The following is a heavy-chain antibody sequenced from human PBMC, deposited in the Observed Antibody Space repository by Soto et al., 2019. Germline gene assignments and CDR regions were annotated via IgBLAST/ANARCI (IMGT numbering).Heavy chain of an antibody. CDR1: GFTFSSYA. D-gene: IGHD6-19*01. J-gene: IGHJ4*02. CDR3: AKDSAPEEWLGPYYFDY. Sequence: EVQLLESGGGLVQPGGSLRLSCAASGFTFSSYAMSWVRQAPGKGLEWVSAISGSGGSTYYADSVKGRFTISRDNYKHTLYLQMTSLRAEDTAVYFCAKDSAPEEWLGPYYFDYWGQGTLVTVSS. CDR2: ISGSGGST. V-gene: IGHV3-23*01.